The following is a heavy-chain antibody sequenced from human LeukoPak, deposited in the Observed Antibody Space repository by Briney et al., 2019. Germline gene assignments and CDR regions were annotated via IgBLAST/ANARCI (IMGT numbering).Heavy chain of an antibody. J-gene: IGHJ4*02. CDR1: GFTFSSYA. Sequence: GGSLRLSCAASGFTFSSYAMSWVRQAPGKGLEWVSAISGVGGSTYYADSVKGRFTISRDNSKNTLYLQMNSLRAEDTAVYYCAKDRRAPTRGLYYYDSSGYVFGFWGQGTLVTVSS. CDR2: ISGVGGST. V-gene: IGHV3-23*01. D-gene: IGHD3-22*01. CDR3: AKDRRAPTRGLYYYDSSGYVFGF.